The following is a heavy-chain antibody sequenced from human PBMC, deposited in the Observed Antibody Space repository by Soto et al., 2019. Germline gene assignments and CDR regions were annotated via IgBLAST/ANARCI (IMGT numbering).Heavy chain of an antibody. J-gene: IGHJ2*01. CDR3: ARSRLPGYDSSGWYWYFDL. D-gene: IGHD3-22*01. V-gene: IGHV1-69*01. CDR1: GGTFSSYA. Sequence: QVQLVQSGAEVKKPGSSVKVSCKASGGTFSSYAISWVRQAPGQGLEWMGGIIPIFGTANYAQKFQGRVTITADESTSTAYMELSSLRSEDTAVYYCARSRLPGYDSSGWYWYFDLWGRGTLVTGSS. CDR2: IIPIFGTA.